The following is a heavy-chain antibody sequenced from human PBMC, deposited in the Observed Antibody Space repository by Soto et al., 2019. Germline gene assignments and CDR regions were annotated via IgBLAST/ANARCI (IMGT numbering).Heavy chain of an antibody. CDR1: GFTFRIYA. CDR2: ISGSGGST. Sequence: GGSRIHSGAASGFTFRIYAMIWVRQAPGKGLEWVSAISGSGGSTYYADSVKGRFTISRDNSKNTLYLQMNSLRAEDTAVYYCAKAVYYDSSGYPVYWGQGTLVTGSS. CDR3: AKAVYYDSSGYPVY. J-gene: IGHJ4*02. D-gene: IGHD3-22*01. V-gene: IGHV3-23*01.